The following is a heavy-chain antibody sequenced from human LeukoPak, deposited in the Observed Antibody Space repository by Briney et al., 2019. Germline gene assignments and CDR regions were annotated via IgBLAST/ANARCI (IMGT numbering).Heavy chain of an antibody. Sequence: SETLSLTCAVSGYSISSGYYWGWIRQPPGKGLEWIGSIYHSGSTYYNPSLKSRVTISVDTSKNQFSLKLSSVTAADTAVYYCARGRTELAAAGNIDYWGQGTLVTVSS. V-gene: IGHV4-38-2*01. D-gene: IGHD6-13*01. CDR1: GYSISSGYY. J-gene: IGHJ4*02. CDR2: IYHSGST. CDR3: ARGRTELAAAGNIDY.